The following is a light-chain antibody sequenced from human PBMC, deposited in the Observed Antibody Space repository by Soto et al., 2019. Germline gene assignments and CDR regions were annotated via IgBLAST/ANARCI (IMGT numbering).Light chain of an antibody. Sequence: QSALTQPVSVSGSPGQSIAISCTGTSSDVGGYDHVSWYQQHPGKVPKLMIYDVSNRPSGVSDRFSGSKSANTASLTISGRQAEDEADYYCSSYTSSHTWVFGGGTKLTVL. CDR1: SSDVGGYDH. V-gene: IGLV2-14*03. CDR2: DVS. J-gene: IGLJ2*01. CDR3: SSYTSSHTWV.